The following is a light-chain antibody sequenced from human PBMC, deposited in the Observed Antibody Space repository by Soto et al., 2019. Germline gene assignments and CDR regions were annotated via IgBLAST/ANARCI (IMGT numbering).Light chain of an antibody. Sequence: EIVLTQSPGTLSLSPGERATLSCRASQSVSSSYLAWYQQKPGQAPRLLIYGASSRATGIPDRFSGSGSGTDFTLTISRLGPEDFAVYYCQQYGSSRGWTFGQGTKVEIK. J-gene: IGKJ1*01. CDR2: GAS. CDR1: QSVSSSY. CDR3: QQYGSSRGWT. V-gene: IGKV3-20*01.